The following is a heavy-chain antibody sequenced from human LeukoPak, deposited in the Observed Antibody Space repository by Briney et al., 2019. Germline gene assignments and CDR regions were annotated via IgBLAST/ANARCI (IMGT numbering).Heavy chain of an antibody. J-gene: IGHJ6*03. CDR3: ARTVSAARRYYYYYYYMDV. Sequence: GASVKVSCKASGYTFTSYGISWVRQAPGQGLEWMGWISAYNGNTNYAQKLQGRVTITTDTSTSTAYMELRSLRSDDTAVYYCARTVSAARRYYYYYYYMDVWGKGTTVTISS. V-gene: IGHV1-18*01. CDR1: GYTFTSYG. CDR2: ISAYNGNT. D-gene: IGHD6-6*01.